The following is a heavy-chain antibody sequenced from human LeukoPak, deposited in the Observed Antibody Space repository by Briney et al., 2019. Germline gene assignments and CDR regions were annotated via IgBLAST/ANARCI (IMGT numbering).Heavy chain of an antibody. D-gene: IGHD3-3*01. CDR1: GYTFTSYG. CDR2: ISAYNGNT. CDR3: AREFTAYDFWSGYIPLDY. V-gene: IGHV1-18*01. J-gene: IGHJ4*02. Sequence: ASVKVSCEASGYTFTSYGISWVRQAPGQGLEWMGWISAYNGNTNYAQKLQGRVTMTTDTSTSTAYMELRGLRSDDTAVYYCAREFTAYDFWSGYIPLDYWGQGTLVTVSS.